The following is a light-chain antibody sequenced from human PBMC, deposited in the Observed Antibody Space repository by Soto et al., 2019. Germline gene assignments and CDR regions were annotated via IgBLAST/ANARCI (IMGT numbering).Light chain of an antibody. J-gene: IGKJ4*01. V-gene: IGKV3-20*01. CDR2: DAS. CDR3: QQYGSTPLT. Sequence: EIVLTQSPGTLSLSPGERATLSCRASQSVGNNYLAWYQQKPGQAPRFLIYDASSRATGIPDRCSGSGSATDLTPTISRLEPEEFVVYYCQQYGSTPLTFGGGTKVEIK. CDR1: QSVGNNY.